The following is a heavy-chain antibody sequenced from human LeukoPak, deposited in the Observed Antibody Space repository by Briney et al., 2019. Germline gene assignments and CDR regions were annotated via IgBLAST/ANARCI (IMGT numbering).Heavy chain of an antibody. CDR2: ISGSGGST. CDR3: AKGPGITMIVVVPSQDDAFDI. D-gene: IGHD3-22*01. Sequence: PEGSLRLSCAASGFTFSSYAMSWVRQAPGKGLEWVSAISGSGGSTHYADSVKGRFTISRDNSKNTPYLQMNSLRAEDTAVYYCAKGPGITMIVVVPSQDDAFDIWGQGTMVTVSS. J-gene: IGHJ3*02. CDR1: GFTFSSYA. V-gene: IGHV3-23*01.